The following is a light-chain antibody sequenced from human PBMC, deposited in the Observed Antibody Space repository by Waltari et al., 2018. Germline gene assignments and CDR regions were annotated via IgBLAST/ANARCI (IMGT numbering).Light chain of an antibody. CDR3: QTGGHGTWV. J-gene: IGLJ3*02. CDR2: VNSDGSH. Sequence: QLVLTQSPSASASLGASVTLTCTLSTGHRSHVVSWLQQRPEKGPRYLMKVNSDGSHSKGDEIPDRFSGSSSGAERYLTISSLQSEDEADYYCQTGGHGTWVFGGGTKLTVL. V-gene: IGLV4-69*01. CDR1: TGHRSHV.